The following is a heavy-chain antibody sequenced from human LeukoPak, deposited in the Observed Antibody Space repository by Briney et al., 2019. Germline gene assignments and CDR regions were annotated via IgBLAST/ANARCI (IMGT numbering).Heavy chain of an antibody. J-gene: IGHJ6*03. CDR2: IQFDESEK. D-gene: IGHD3-3*01. CDR3: ARGPYDFWSGYSYYYYMDV. CDR1: GFTFSNNG. Sequence: GGSLRLSCTASGFTFSNNGMHWVRQAPGKGLEWVAFIQFDESEKYYVDSVKGRFTISRDNAKNSLYLQMNSLRAEDTAVYYCARGPYDFWSGYSYYYYMDVWGKGTTVTVSS. V-gene: IGHV3-30*02.